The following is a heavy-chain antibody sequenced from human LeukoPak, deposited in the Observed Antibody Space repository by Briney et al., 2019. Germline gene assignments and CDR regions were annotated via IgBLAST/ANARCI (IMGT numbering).Heavy chain of an antibody. CDR3: ARGDFYYDSSDP. CDR1: GYTFTNCA. CDR2: INAGNGNT. V-gene: IGHV1-3*01. D-gene: IGHD3-22*01. J-gene: IGHJ5*02. Sequence: GASVKVSCKASGYTFTNCAMYWVRQAPGQRLEWMGWINAGNGNTKYSQKFQGRVTITSDTSANTVYMELSSLRSEDTAVYYCARGDFYYDSSDPWGQGTLVTVSS.